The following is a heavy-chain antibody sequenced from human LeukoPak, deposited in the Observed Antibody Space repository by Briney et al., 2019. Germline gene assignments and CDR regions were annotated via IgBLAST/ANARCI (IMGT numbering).Heavy chain of an antibody. CDR2: IRDSGTT. Sequence: GGSLRLSCAAFGSSFNNYAMSWVRQAPGKGLEWISHIRDSGTTDYADSVKGRFTISRDNAKNSLYLQLSSLRAEDTAVYYCARDHDFAFDNWGQGTLVTVSS. J-gene: IGHJ4*02. D-gene: IGHD2-21*02. CDR3: ARDHDFAFDN. CDR1: GSSFNNYA. V-gene: IGHV3-69-1*01.